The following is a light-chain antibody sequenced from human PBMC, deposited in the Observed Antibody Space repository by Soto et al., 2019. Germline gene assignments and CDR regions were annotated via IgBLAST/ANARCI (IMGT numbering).Light chain of an antibody. V-gene: IGKV1-39*01. CDR2: AAS. CDR1: HSISNH. J-gene: IGKJ1*01. Sequence: DIQKTQSPSSLSASVEDRVIITCRASHSISNHLNWYQQKPGKAPKLLIFAASSLQSGVPSRFSGSRSGPDFTLTISSLQPEDFATYYCQQCYSSPPTFGQGTKVDI. CDR3: QQCYSSPPT.